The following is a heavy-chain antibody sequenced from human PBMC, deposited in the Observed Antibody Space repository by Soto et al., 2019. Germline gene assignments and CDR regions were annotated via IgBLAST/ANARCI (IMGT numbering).Heavy chain of an antibody. V-gene: IGHV3-30*18. J-gene: IGHJ4*02. CDR1: GFVFSNYG. D-gene: IGHD1-26*01. CDR3: AKDIHSGRSHVGADY. CDR2: ISNDGNDE. Sequence: QVQVVESGGGVVQHGRSLRLSCAASGFVFSNYGMHWVRHAPGKGLEWVAVISNDGNDEYYIDSVKGRFTISRDNSKNTLYLQMNTMNTVDTALDYCAKDIHSGRSHVGADYWGQGTLVPVSS.